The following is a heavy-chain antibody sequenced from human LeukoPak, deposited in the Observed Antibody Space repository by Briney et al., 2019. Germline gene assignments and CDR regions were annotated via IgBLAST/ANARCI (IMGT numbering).Heavy chain of an antibody. V-gene: IGHV1-18*01. J-gene: IGHJ4*02. D-gene: IGHD3-16*02. CDR2: ISAYNGNT. Sequence: ASVKVSCKASGYTFTSCGISWVRQAPGQGLEWMGWISAYNGNTNYAQKLQGRVTMTTDTSTSTAYMELRSLRSDDTAVYYCARGPYYDYVWGSYRAWDFDYWGQGTLVTVSS. CDR1: GYTFTSCG. CDR3: ARGPYYDYVWGSYRAWDFDY.